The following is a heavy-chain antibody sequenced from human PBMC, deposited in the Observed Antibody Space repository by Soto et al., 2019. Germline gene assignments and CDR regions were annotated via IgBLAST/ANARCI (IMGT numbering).Heavy chain of an antibody. CDR2: MNPNSGNT. J-gene: IGHJ6*02. CDR3: ASLPWANYYYYCMSV. D-gene: IGHD7-27*01. Sequence: QVQLVQSGAEVKKPGASVKVSCKASGYTFTSYDINWVRQATGQGLEWMGWMNPNSGNTGYAQKFQGSVTMKRNTSISIAYMELISLRSEDTAVYYCASLPWANYYYYCMSVWGQGTTVTFSS. V-gene: IGHV1-8*01. CDR1: GYTFTSYD.